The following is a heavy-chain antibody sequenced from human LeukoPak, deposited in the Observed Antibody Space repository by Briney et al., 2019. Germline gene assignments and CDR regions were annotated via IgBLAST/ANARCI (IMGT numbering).Heavy chain of an antibody. J-gene: IGHJ6*02. CDR1: GFTFSSYA. CDR3: AKAHTYSSGWYYYYGMDV. CDR2: ISGSGGST. Sequence: GGSLRLSCAASGFTFSSYAMSWVRQAPGKGLEWVSAISGSGGSTYYADSVKGRFTISRDNSKNTLYLQMNSPRAEDTAVYYCAKAHTYSSGWYYYYGMDVWGQGTTVTVSS. V-gene: IGHV3-23*01. D-gene: IGHD6-19*01.